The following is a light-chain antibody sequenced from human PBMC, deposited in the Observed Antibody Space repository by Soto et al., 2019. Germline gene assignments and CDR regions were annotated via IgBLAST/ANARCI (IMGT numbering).Light chain of an antibody. Sequence: QSALTQPRSVSGSPGQSVTISCTGSRSDVGGYKYVSWYQQFPGKAPKLIIYDVAKRPSGVPGRFSGSKSGNTASLTISGLQAEDEADYYCCSYGGGRTPLGFGGGTQLTVL. CDR1: RSDVGGYKY. J-gene: IGLJ2*01. V-gene: IGLV2-11*01. CDR2: DVA. CDR3: CSYGGGRTPLG.